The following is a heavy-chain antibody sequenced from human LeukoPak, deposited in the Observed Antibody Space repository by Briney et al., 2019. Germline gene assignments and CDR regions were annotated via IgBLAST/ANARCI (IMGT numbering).Heavy chain of an antibody. V-gene: IGHV3-23*01. D-gene: IGHD5-24*01. Sequence: GGSLRLSCAASGFTFSSYAMSWVRQAPGKGLEWVSAISGSGGSTYYADSVKGRFTISRVNSKNTLYLQMNSLRAEDTAVYYCAKDPRPRWAFFDYWGQGTLVTVSS. CDR3: AKDPRPRWAFFDY. CDR2: ISGSGGST. CDR1: GFTFSSYA. J-gene: IGHJ4*02.